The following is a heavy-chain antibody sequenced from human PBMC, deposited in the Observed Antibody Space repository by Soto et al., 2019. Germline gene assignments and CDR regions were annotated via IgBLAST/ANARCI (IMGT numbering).Heavy chain of an antibody. V-gene: IGHV4-39*01. J-gene: IGHJ3*02. Sequence: HLQLQESGPGLVKPSETLSLTCTVSDDSITSSTFYWGWIRQSPGKGLEWIGSIYFSGNTYYNPSLKIRVTISVDTSKNQFSLNLNSVTAADTAVYYCARHPLHRVGASISAFDIWGQGTVVTVSS. CDR3: ARHPLHRVGASISAFDI. D-gene: IGHD1-26*01. CDR1: DDSITSSTFY. CDR2: IYFSGNT.